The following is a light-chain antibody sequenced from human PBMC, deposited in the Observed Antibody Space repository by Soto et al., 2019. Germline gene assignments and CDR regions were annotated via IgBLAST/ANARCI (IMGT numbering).Light chain of an antibody. CDR3: QQYSLSPWT. Sequence: DIVLTQSPGTLSLSPGERATLSCRASQTVSNNYLAWYQQRPGQAPRLLIYGASSRATGIPDRFIGSGSGTDLSLTIDRLEPEDLAMYHCQQYSLSPWTFGQGTKVQIK. CDR2: GAS. J-gene: IGKJ1*01. V-gene: IGKV3-20*01. CDR1: QTVSNNY.